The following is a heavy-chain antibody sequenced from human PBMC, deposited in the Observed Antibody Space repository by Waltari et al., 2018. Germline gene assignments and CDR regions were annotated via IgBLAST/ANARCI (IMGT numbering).Heavy chain of an antibody. V-gene: IGHV4-34*01. CDR1: GGSFSGYC. J-gene: IGHJ3*02. CDR2: INHSGST. CDR3: ARGGPSFYDAFDI. Sequence: QVQLQQWGAGLLTLSESLSPTCAVYGGSFSGYCCTWIRQPPGKGLEWIGEINHSGSTNYDPSLKSRVTISVDTSKNQFSLKLSSVTAADTAVYYCARGGPSFYDAFDIWGQGTMVTVSS.